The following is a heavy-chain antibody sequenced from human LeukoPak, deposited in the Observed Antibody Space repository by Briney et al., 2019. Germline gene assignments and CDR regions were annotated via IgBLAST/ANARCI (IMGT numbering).Heavy chain of an antibody. CDR2: MNPNSGNT. V-gene: IGHV1-8*01. Sequence: VASVKVSCKASEYTFTSYDINWVRQATGQGLEWMGWMNPNSGNTGYAQKFQGRVTMTRVTSISTAYMELNNLTSEDTAVYYSARGSWGEIAGRKSFEFWGQGSLVTVSS. CDR1: EYTFTSYD. J-gene: IGHJ4*02. CDR3: ARGSWGEIAGRKSFEF. D-gene: IGHD6-6*01.